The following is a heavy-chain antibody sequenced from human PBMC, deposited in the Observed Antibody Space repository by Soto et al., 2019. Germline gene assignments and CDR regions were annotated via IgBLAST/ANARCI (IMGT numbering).Heavy chain of an antibody. D-gene: IGHD2-15*01. Sequence: GESLKISCKGCGYSFTSYWISWVRQMPGKGLEWMGRIDPSDSYTNYSPSFQGHVTISADKSISTAYLQWSSLKASDTAMYYCATLPLGSVVVAASSQGYYYGMDVWGQGTTVTVSS. CDR2: IDPSDSYT. V-gene: IGHV5-10-1*01. CDR1: GYSFTSYW. CDR3: ATLPLGSVVVAASSQGYYYGMDV. J-gene: IGHJ6*02.